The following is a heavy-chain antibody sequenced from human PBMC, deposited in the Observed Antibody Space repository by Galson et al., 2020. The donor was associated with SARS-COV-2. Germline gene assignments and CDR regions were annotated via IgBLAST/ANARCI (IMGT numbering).Heavy chain of an antibody. CDR3: AHRLVLGPVDY. V-gene: IGHV2-5*02. Sequence: SGPTLVKPTQTLTLTCTFSGFSLSTTEVNVGWIRQPPGQALEWLALIYWDDDKRYSPSLKSRLTITKDTSKNQVVLTMTNMDPVDTATYYCAHRLVLGPVDYWGQGTLVTVSS. CDR1: GFSLSTTEVN. J-gene: IGHJ4*02. CDR2: IYWDDDK.